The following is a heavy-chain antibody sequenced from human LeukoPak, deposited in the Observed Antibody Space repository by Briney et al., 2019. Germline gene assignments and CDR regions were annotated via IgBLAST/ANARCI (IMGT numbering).Heavy chain of an antibody. CDR2: IRYGVSNE. J-gene: IGHJ3*01. V-gene: IGHV3-30*02. CDR3: AKSRAPTANPDAFDV. D-gene: IGHD4/OR15-4a*01. Sequence: GGSLRLSCAGSGFTFSNYGIHWVRQAPGKGLEWVAFIRYGVSNEYYADSVKGRFTISRDNSKKSLYLQMNSLRPEDSAIYYCAKSRAPTANPDAFDVWGQGTMVTVSS. CDR1: GFTFSNYG.